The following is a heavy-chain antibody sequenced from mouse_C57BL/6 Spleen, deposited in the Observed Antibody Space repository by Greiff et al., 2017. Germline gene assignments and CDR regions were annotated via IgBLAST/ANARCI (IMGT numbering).Heavy chain of an antibody. J-gene: IGHJ4*01. Sequence: QVQLQQPGAELVKPGASVKLSCKASGYTFTSYWMHWVKQRPGRGLEWIGRIDPNSGGTKYNEKFKSKATLTVDKPSSTAYMPLSSLTSEDSAVYYCARGIYYGSGAMDYWGQGTSVTVSS. CDR3: ARGIYYGSGAMDY. D-gene: IGHD1-1*01. CDR2: IDPNSGGT. V-gene: IGHV1-72*01. CDR1: GYTFTSYW.